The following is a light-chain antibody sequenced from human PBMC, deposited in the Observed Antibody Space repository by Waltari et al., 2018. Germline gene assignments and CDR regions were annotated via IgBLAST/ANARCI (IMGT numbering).Light chain of an antibody. V-gene: IGKV1-5*03. CDR1: ESISIW. J-gene: IGKJ2*01. Sequence: DIQMTPSPSTLSASVGAKVTITCRAKESISIWLAWYQHKPGTAPKLLIYRASTLERGVPSRFSGAGSGTEFTLTISSLQPDDFATYYCQQYDSESYTFGQGTKLEIK. CDR2: RAS. CDR3: QQYDSESYT.